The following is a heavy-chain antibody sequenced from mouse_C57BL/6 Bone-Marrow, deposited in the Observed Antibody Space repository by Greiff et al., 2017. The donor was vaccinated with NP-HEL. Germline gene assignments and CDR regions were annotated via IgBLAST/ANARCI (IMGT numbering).Heavy chain of an antibody. J-gene: IGHJ1*03. D-gene: IGHD2-14*01. CDR3: ARIGYWYFDV. CDR2: ISYDGSN. Sequence: EVKLQESGPGLVKPSQSLSLTCSVTGYSITSGYYWNWIRQFPGNKLEWMGYISYDGSNNYNPSLKNRISITRDTSKNQFFLKLNSVTTEDTATYYCARIGYWYFDVWGTGTTVTVSS. CDR1: GYSITSGYY. V-gene: IGHV3-6*01.